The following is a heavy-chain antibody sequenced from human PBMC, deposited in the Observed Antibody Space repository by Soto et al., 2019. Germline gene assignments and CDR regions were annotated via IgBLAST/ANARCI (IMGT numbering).Heavy chain of an antibody. CDR3: ARDEQAGWFGEPNWFDP. V-gene: IGHV1-18*01. CDR1: GYTFTSYG. Sequence: ASVKVSCKASGYTFTSYGISWVRQAPGQGLEWMGWISAYNGNTNYAQKLQGRVTMTTDTSTSTAYMELRSLRSDDTAVYYCARDEQAGWFGEPNWFDPWGQGTQVTVSS. D-gene: IGHD3-10*01. J-gene: IGHJ5*02. CDR2: ISAYNGNT.